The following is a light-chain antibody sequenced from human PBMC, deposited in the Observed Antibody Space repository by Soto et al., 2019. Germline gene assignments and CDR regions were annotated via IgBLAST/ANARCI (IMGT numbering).Light chain of an antibody. J-gene: IGLJ3*02. CDR3: SSYASTTIVV. V-gene: IGLV2-14*03. CDR1: SSDIGTYNY. CDR2: DVT. Sequence: QSALTQPASVSGSPGQSITISCIGTSSDIGTYNYVSWYQQYPGKAPKLIIFDVTNRPSGVSNRFSGSKSGNTASLIISALQAEDEADYYCSSYASTTIVVFGGGTKLTVL.